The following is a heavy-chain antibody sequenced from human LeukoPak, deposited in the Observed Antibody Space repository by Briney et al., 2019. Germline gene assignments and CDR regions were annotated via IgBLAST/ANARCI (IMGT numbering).Heavy chain of an antibody. D-gene: IGHD5-24*01. J-gene: IGHJ3*01. Sequence: GESLMISCKGSGYSFNDYWIGWVRQMPGKGLEWMGIIYPGNSETRYSPSFQGQVTISADKSISTAYLQWSSLNASDTAMYFCARSPADGYTYGVDDFWGQGTLVTVSS. CDR2: IYPGNSET. CDR3: ARSPADGYTYGVDDF. V-gene: IGHV5-51*01. CDR1: GYSFNDYW.